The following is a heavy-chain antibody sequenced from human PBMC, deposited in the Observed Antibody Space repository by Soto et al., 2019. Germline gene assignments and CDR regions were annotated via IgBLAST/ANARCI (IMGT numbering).Heavy chain of an antibody. D-gene: IGHD6-19*01. CDR2: ISGSGGST. V-gene: IGHV3-23*01. J-gene: IGHJ4*02. CDR3: AKGSSGWYDTIDY. CDR1: GFTFSSYA. Sequence: EVQLLESGGGLVQPGGSLRLSCAASGFTFSSYAMSWVRQAPGKGLEWVSAISGSGGSTYYADSVKGRFSISRDNSKNTLYLQMNSLRAEDTAVYYCAKGSSGWYDTIDYWGQGTLVTVSS.